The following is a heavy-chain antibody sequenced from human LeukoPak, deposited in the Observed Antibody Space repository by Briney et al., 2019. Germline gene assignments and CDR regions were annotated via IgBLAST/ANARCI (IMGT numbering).Heavy chain of an antibody. CDR2: ISSSSSYI. Sequence: GGSLRLSCAASGFTFSSYSMNWVRQAPGKGLEWVSSISSSSSYIYYADSVKGRFTISRDNAKDSLYLQMNSLRAEDTAVYYCAKDRGTSGRNGLDYWGQGTLVTVSS. CDR1: GFTFSSYS. J-gene: IGHJ4*02. D-gene: IGHD1-14*01. CDR3: AKDRGTSGRNGLDY. V-gene: IGHV3-21*04.